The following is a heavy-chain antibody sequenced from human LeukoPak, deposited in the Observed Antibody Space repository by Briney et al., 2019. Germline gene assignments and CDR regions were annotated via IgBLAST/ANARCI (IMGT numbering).Heavy chain of an antibody. V-gene: IGHV5-51*01. D-gene: IGHD2-2*01. CDR3: ARRCSSGCFDY. CDR2: IYPGDSDT. J-gene: IGHJ4*02. Sequence: GESLKISCKRSGYSLTSYWIGWVRQMPGKGLECMGIIYPGDSDTRYSPSFQGQVTISADKSISTAYLQWSSLKASDTAMYYCARRCSSGCFDYWGQGTLVTVSS. CDR1: GYSLTSYW.